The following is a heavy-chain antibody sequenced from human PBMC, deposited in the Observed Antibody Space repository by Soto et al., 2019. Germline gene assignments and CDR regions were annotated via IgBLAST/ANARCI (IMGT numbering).Heavy chain of an antibody. CDR3: ARDRGVAPPVAGNTHYYYYMDV. V-gene: IGHV1-18*01. CDR2: ISAYNGNT. CDR1: GYSFTNYG. J-gene: IGHJ6*03. D-gene: IGHD6-19*01. Sequence: QDQLVQSGVEVKKPGASVKVSCKASGYSFTNYGITWVRQAPGQGFERLGWISAYNGNTNYAQKFQGRVTMTTDASTSTVYLELRSLRSDDTGVYYCARDRGVAPPVAGNTHYYYYMDVCGKGTTVTVSS.